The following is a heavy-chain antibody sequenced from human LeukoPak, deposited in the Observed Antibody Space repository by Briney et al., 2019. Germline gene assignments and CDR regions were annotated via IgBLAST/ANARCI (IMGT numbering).Heavy chain of an antibody. CDR2: VGDTGGST. Sequence: PGGSLRLSCTASGLSLNNYAMSWVRQAPGKGLEWVSSVGDTGGSTYYADSVKGQFTISRDNSKNTLYLQMSSLRVEDTAVYYCAKLAKYFYGSETYYFFEHWGQGTPVTASS. CDR3: AKLAKYFYGSETYYFFEH. J-gene: IGHJ4*02. CDR1: GLSLNNYA. V-gene: IGHV3-23*01. D-gene: IGHD3-10*01.